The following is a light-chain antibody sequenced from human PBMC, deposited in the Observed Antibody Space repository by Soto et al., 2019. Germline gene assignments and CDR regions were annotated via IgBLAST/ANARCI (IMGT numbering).Light chain of an antibody. CDR1: QSVSSN. J-gene: IGKJ1*01. CDR2: RAS. CDR3: QQNNNWPRT. V-gene: IGKV3-15*01. Sequence: EIVMTQSPATLSVSPGERATLSCRASQSVSSNLAWYQQKPGQAPRLLIYRASTRATGIPARFSGSGSVTEVTLTISSLQSEDFAVYYCQQNNNWPRTFGQGNKVEIK.